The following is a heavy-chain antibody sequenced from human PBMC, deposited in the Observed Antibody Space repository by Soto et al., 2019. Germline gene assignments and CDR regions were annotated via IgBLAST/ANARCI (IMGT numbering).Heavy chain of an antibody. CDR3: AKTNDSSGYYHDAFDI. CDR2: ISGSGGST. Sequence: GGSPRLSCAASGFTFSSYAMSWVRQAPGKGLEWVSAISGSGGSTYYADSVKGRFTISRDNSKNTLYLQMNSLRAEDTAVYYCAKTNDSSGYYHDAFDIWGQGTMVTVSS. CDR1: GFTFSSYA. V-gene: IGHV3-23*01. J-gene: IGHJ3*02. D-gene: IGHD3-22*01.